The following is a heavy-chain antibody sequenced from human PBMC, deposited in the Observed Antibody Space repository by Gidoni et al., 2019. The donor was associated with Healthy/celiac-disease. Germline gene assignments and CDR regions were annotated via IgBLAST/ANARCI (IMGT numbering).Heavy chain of an antibody. J-gene: IGHJ4*02. V-gene: IGHV3-66*01. CDR3: ARDATIGGGYFDY. Sequence: EVQLVESGGGWVQPGGSLRLSCAAAGFTVSSNYMSWVRQAPGKGLEWVSVIYSGGSTYYADSVKGRFTISRDNSKNTLYLQMNSLRAEDTAVYYCARDATIGGGYFDYWGQGTLVTVSS. CDR1: GFTVSSNY. D-gene: IGHD3-16*01. CDR2: IYSGGST.